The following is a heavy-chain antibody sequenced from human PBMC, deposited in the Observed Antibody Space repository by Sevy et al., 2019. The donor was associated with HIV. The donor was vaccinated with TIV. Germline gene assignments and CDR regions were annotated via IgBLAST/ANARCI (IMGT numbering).Heavy chain of an antibody. CDR2: IRGSGGSSDKA. CDR3: ARKYDSSGYFDY. J-gene: IGHJ4*02. V-gene: IGHV3-23*01. D-gene: IGHD3-22*01. Sequence: GGSLRLSCAASGFTFSNYSMNWVRQAPGKGLEWVSGIRGSGGSSDKADYADCGKCRFTISRDNSKNSLYLQLNSLRAEDTAIYYCARKYDSSGYFDYWGQGTLVTVSS. CDR1: GFTFSNYS.